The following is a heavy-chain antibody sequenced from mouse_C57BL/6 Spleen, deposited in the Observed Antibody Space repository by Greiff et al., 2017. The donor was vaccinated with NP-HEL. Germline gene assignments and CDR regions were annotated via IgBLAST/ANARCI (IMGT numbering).Heavy chain of an antibody. Sequence: EVQLQQSGPELVKPGASVKISCKASGYTFTDYYMNWVKQSHGKSLEWIGDINPNNGGTSYNQKVKGKATLTVDKSSSTAYMELRSLTSEDSAVYYCARHVYGISYVGYFDVWGTGTTVTVSS. CDR2: INPNNGGT. CDR1: GYTFTDYY. D-gene: IGHD1-1*01. J-gene: IGHJ1*03. V-gene: IGHV1-26*01. CDR3: ARHVYGISYVGYFDV.